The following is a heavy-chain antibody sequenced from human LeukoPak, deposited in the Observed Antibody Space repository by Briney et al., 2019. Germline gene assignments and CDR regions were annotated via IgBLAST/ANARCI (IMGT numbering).Heavy chain of an antibody. Sequence: PGGSLRLSCAASRFTFSSYGIHWVRRAPGKGLEWVAVIWHDGSNKNYADSVKGRFTISRDNSKNTVDLQMNSLRIEDTAVYYCVRDVGPWFDPWGQGTLVTVSS. V-gene: IGHV3-33*01. J-gene: IGHJ5*02. CDR3: VRDVGPWFDP. CDR2: IWHDGSNK. D-gene: IGHD1-26*01. CDR1: RFTFSSYG.